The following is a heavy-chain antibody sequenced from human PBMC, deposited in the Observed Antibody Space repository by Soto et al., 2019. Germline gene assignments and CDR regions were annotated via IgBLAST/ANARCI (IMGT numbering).Heavy chain of an antibody. CDR1: GGSINTFY. CDR3: AREGSYSAYNFAHGIQLWSFDF. V-gene: IGHV4-4*07. Sequence: TSETLSLTCTVSGGSINTFYWSWVRQPAGKGLEWIGRIFSSGSTSFNPSLESRVAMSVDTSKNHFSLNLSSVTAADMAVYYCAREGSYSAYNFAHGIQLWSFDFWGQGALVTVSS. J-gene: IGHJ4*02. D-gene: IGHD5-12*01. CDR2: IFSSGST.